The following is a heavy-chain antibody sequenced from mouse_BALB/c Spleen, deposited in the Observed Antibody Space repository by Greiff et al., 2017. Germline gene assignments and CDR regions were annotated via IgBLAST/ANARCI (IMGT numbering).Heavy chain of an antibody. CDR1: GYTFTSYW. D-gene: IGHD2-4*01. Sequence: VQLQQPGAELVKPGASVKLSCKASGYTFTSYWMHWVKQRPGQGLEWIGWIYPGDGSTKYNEKFKGKATLTADKSSSTAYMQLSSLTSENSAVYFCARSDYVYYAMDYWGQGTSVTVSS. CDR2: IYPGDGST. V-gene: IGHV1S56*01. J-gene: IGHJ4*01. CDR3: ARSDYVYYAMDY.